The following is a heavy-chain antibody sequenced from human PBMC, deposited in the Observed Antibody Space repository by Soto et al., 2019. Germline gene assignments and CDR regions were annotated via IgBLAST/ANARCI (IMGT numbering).Heavy chain of an antibody. J-gene: IGHJ4*02. CDR2: VIPIFDIT. CDR1: GDTFSIYT. Sequence: QVQLVQSGSEVKKPGSSVKVSCKASGDTFSIYTISWVRQAPGQGLEWMGRVIPIFDITSYTQRFQGRVTITADKSTTTLYMELSSLRSEDTAVYYCARDRDNSNWPNFDFWGQGTLVTVSS. D-gene: IGHD6-13*01. CDR3: ARDRDNSNWPNFDF. V-gene: IGHV1-69*02.